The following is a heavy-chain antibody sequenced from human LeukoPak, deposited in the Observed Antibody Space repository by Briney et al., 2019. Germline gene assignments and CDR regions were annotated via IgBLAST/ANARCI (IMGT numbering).Heavy chain of an antibody. Sequence: PSETLSLTCTVSGGSISSSSYYWGWIRQPPGKGLEWIGSIYYSGSTYYNPSLKSRVTISVDTSKNQFSLKLSSVTAADTAVYYCARTEHDYYDSSGYRYWGQGTLVTVSS. CDR1: GGSISSSSYY. CDR2: IYYSGST. CDR3: ARTEHDYYDSSGYRY. V-gene: IGHV4-39*01. D-gene: IGHD3-22*01. J-gene: IGHJ4*02.